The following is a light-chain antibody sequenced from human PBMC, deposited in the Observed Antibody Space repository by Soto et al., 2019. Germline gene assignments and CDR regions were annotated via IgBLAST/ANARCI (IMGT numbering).Light chain of an antibody. CDR1: SGHSSYI. V-gene: IGLV4-60*02. Sequence: QLVLTKSSSASASLGSSVKLTCTLSSGHSSYIIAWHQQQPGKAPRYLMKLEGSGSYNKGSGVPDRFSGSSSGADRYLTISNLQFEDEADYYCATWDSNTRVFGGGTKLTVL. CDR2: LEGSGSY. CDR3: ATWDSNTRV. J-gene: IGLJ3*02.